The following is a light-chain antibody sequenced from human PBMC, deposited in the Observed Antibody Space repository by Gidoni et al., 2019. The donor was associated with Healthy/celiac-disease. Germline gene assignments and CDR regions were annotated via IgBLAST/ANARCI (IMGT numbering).Light chain of an antibody. CDR3: AAWDDSLSAWV. V-gene: IGLV1-47*01. Sequence: QSVLTQHPAASGAPGQRVTIPCSGSSSHIGSNYVYWYQQLPGTAPKLLIYRNNRRPSGVPDRVSGSKSGTSASLAISGLRSEDEADYYCAAWDDSLSAWVFGGGTKLTVL. CDR1: SSHIGSNY. CDR2: RNN. J-gene: IGLJ3*02.